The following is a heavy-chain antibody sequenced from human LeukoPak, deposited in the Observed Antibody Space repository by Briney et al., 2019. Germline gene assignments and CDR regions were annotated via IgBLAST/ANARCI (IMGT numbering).Heavy chain of an antibody. Sequence: SETLSLTCTVSGGSISSYYWSWIRQPPGKGLEWIGYIYYSGSTNYNPSLKSRVTISADTSKNQFSLKLSSVTAADTAVYYCARLGAAAGIEDYWGQGTLVTVSS. V-gene: IGHV4-59*08. CDR3: ARLGAAAGIEDY. D-gene: IGHD6-13*01. CDR2: IYYSGST. J-gene: IGHJ4*02. CDR1: GGSISSYY.